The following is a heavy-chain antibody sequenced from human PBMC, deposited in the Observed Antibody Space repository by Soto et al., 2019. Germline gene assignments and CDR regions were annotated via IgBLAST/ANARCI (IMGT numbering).Heavy chain of an antibody. J-gene: IGHJ6*02. CDR3: ARVVGSVYRYYYYGIDV. CDR1: GGSISSGDYY. V-gene: IGHV4-30-4*01. D-gene: IGHD3-22*01. Sequence: QVQLQESGPGLVKPSQTLSLTCTVSGGSISSGDYYWSWIRQPPGKGLEWIGYIYYRGSTYYNPSLKSRVTLSVDTSTNRVSLELSSVTAADTAVYYCARVVGSVYRYYYYGIDVWGQGTTVTLSS. CDR2: IYYRGST.